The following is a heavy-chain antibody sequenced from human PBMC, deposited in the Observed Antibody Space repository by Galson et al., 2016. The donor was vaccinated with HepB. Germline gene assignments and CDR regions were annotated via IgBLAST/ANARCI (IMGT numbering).Heavy chain of an antibody. D-gene: IGHD3-22*01. CDR3: AREDGWLGAFDI. J-gene: IGHJ3*02. Sequence: LRLSCAASGFTFSNYDMHWVRQAPGKGLVWVSRINSDVSITTYADSVKGRFTISRDNAKNTLFLQMNSLRAEDTAVYYCAREDGWLGAFDIWGQGTIVTVSS. CDR1: GFTFSNYD. V-gene: IGHV3-74*01. CDR2: INSDVSIT.